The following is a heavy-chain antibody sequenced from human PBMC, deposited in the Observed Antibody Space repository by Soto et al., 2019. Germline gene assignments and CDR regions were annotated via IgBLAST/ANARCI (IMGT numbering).Heavy chain of an antibody. CDR3: ARVICGGCHSACVDYYYAMNV. CDR1: GGTFSSYA. CDR2: IIPIFGTA. J-gene: IGHJ6*02. Sequence: SVKVSLKASGGTFSSYALSWVQQAPGQGLEWMGGIIPIFGTANYAQKFQGRVTITADESTSTAYIEISSLRSEDTAVYYCARVICGGCHSACVDYYYAMNVLG. D-gene: IGHD2-21*02. V-gene: IGHV1-69*01.